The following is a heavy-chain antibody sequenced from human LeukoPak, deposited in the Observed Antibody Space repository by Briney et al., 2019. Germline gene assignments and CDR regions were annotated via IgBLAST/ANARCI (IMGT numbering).Heavy chain of an antibody. CDR3: ARAGEGGGFPYSCCMDF. J-gene: IGHJ6*03. D-gene: IGHD2-21*01. Sequence: SETLSLTCAVYGGSFSDYYWTWIRQPPGKGLEWIGEINHSGSTNYNPSLKSRVTISVDTSKYQFSLKLNSVTAADTAVHYCARAGEGGGFPYSCCMDFWDKGTTVTVSS. V-gene: IGHV4-34*01. CDR1: GGSFSDYY. CDR2: INHSGST.